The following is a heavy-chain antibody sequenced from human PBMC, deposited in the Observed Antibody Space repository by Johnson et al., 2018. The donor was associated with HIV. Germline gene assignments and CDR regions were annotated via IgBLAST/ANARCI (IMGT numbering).Heavy chain of an antibody. CDR2: ISGSGGTT. J-gene: IGHJ3*02. CDR1: GFTFSSYA. Sequence: VQLVESGGGVVQPGGSLRLSCAASGFTFSSYAMSWVRQAPGKGLEWVSAISGSGGTTEYAASVKGRFTISRDDSKSIAYLQMNSLKTEDTAVYYCTRIWSSAGAFDIWGQGTMVTVSS. D-gene: IGHD3-3*01. CDR3: TRIWSSAGAFDI. V-gene: IGHV3-49*04.